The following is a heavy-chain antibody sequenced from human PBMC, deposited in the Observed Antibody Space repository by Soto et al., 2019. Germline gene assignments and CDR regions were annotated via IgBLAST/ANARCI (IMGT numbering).Heavy chain of an antibody. CDR1: GGSISSSSYY. CDR2: IYYSGNS. D-gene: IGHD2-2*01. Sequence: SETLSLTCTVSGGSISSSSYYWGWIRQPPGKGLEWIGSIYYSGNSYSNPSLKSRVTISVDTAKNQFSLKLSSVTAADTAVYYCARVPTPWGQGTLVTVSS. CDR3: ARVPTP. J-gene: IGHJ5*02. V-gene: IGHV4-39*01.